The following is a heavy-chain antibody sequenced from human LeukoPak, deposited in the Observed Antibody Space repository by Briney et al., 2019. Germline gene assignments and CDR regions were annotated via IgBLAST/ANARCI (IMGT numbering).Heavy chain of an antibody. J-gene: IGHJ6*03. CDR3: ARGAGLYYYYYMDV. V-gene: IGHV1-69*05. CDR2: IIPIFGTA. CDR1: GYTFTSYG. Sequence: GASVKVSCKASGYTFTSYGISWVRQAPGQGLEWMGGIIPIFGTANYAQKFQGRVTITTDESTSTAYMELSSLRSEDTAVYYCARGAGLYYYYYMDVWGKGTTVTVSS.